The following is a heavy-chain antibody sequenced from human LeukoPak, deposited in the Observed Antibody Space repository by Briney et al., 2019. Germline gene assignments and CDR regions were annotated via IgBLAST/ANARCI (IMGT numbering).Heavy chain of an antibody. D-gene: IGHD3-10*02. V-gene: IGHV3-23*01. CDR3: AKDLHYYVAMEV. J-gene: IGHJ6*02. CDR1: RFTSGGFA. Sequence: GGPLRLSCAASRFTSGGFAKTWVRQAPGEGLEWVSGIGSDYKTHYSESVKGRFAISRDNSQSTVFLQMSGLRAEDAALYYCAKDLHYYVAMEVWGQGTAVTVSS. CDR2: IGSDYKT.